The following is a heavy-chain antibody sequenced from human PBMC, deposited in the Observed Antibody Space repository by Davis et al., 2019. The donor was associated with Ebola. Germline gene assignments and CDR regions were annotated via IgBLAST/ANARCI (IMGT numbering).Heavy chain of an antibody. J-gene: IGHJ4*02. V-gene: IGHV4-59*01. CDR2: IYYSGST. Sequence: SETLSLTCTVSGGSISSYYWSWIRQPPGKGLEWIGYIYYSGSTNYSPSLKSRVTISVDTSKNQFSLKLSSVTAADTAVYYCARGPKRGWYFYYWGQGTLVTVSS. CDR1: GGSISSYY. D-gene: IGHD6-19*01. CDR3: ARGPKRGWYFYY.